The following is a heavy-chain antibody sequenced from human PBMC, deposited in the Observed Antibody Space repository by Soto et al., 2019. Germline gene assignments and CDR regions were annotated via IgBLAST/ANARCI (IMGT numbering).Heavy chain of an antibody. CDR3: ARVLAENYYYGMDV. CDR1: GYTFTSYA. J-gene: IGHJ6*02. Sequence: ASVKVSCKASGYTFTSYAMHLVRQAPGQRLEWMGWINAGNGNTKYSQKFQGRVTITRDTSASTAYMELSSLRSEDTAVYYCARVLAENYYYGMDVWGQGTTVTVSS. CDR2: INAGNGNT. V-gene: IGHV1-3*01.